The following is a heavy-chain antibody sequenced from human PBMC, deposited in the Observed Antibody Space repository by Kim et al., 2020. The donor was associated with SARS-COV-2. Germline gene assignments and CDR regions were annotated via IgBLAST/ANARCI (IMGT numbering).Heavy chain of an antibody. CDR3: TKGKRPGSADY. Sequence: IGYADSVKGQISISRDNAKNSVYMQMNSLRAEDMALYYCTKGKRPGSADYWGRGTLVTVSS. J-gene: IGHJ4*02. CDR2: I. V-gene: IGHV3-9*03. D-gene: IGHD1-26*01.